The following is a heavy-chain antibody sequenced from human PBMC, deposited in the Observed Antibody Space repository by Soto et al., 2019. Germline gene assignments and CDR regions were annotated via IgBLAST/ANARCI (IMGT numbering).Heavy chain of an antibody. Sequence: SETLSLTCTVSGRSISSYYWSWIRQPPGKGLEWIGYVYYGGGTNYSPSFMGRVTISVDTTDNQFSLKLNSVTAADTAVYYCAREKTPMSTHYFYYGMDVWGQGTTVTVSS. V-gene: IGHV4-59*01. CDR1: GRSISSYY. J-gene: IGHJ6*02. CDR3: AREKTPMSTHYFYYGMDV. CDR2: VYYGGGT. D-gene: IGHD2-15*01.